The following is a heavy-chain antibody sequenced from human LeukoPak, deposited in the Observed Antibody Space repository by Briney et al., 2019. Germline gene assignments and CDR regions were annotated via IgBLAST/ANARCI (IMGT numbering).Heavy chain of an antibody. CDR1: GFTFSNYA. CDR3: AKDWRNGYSSDWYSEGYFPH. Sequence: GGSLRLSCAASGFTFSNYAMSWVRQAPGKGLEWVSLISSGDSTFYADSVKGRFTISRDNSKRTLYLQMNSLRAADTAVYYCAKDWRNGYSSDWYSEGYFPHWGQGTLVAVSS. J-gene: IGHJ1*01. V-gene: IGHV3-23*01. D-gene: IGHD6-19*01. CDR2: ISSGDST.